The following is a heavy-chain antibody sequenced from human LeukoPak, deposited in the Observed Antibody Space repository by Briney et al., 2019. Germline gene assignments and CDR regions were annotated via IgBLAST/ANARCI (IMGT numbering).Heavy chain of an antibody. D-gene: IGHD1-1*01. Sequence: PGGSLRLSCADSGITFSKYCMNWIRQAPGKGLEWVSSISATSGDINYADSVEGRFTISRDNAKNSLYLQMNSLRAEDTAVYYCASARKDSFWNGLPHYFDYWGQGTLVTVSS. J-gene: IGHJ4*02. CDR3: ASARKDSFWNGLPHYFDY. CDR2: ISATSGDI. V-gene: IGHV3-21*01. CDR1: GITFSKYC.